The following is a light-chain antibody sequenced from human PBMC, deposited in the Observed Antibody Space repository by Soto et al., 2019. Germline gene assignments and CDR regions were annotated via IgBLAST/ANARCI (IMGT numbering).Light chain of an antibody. CDR3: QQRSNF. V-gene: IGKV3-11*01. Sequence: EIVLTQSPATLSLSPGERATLSCRASQSVSSYLAWYQQKPGQAPRLLIYDASNRATGIPARFSGSGSGTDFTLTISSLEPEDFAVYYCQQRSNFVGPGTKVDIK. CDR1: QSVSSY. J-gene: IGKJ3*01. CDR2: DAS.